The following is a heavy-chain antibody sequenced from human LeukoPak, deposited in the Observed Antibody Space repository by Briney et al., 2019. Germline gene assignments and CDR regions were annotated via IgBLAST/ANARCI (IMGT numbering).Heavy chain of an antibody. CDR2: IYHSGST. CDR1: GYSISSGYY. Sequence: SETLSLTCTVSGYSISSGYYWGWIRQPPGKGLEWIGSIYHSGSTYYNPSLKSRVTISVDTSKNQFSLKLRSVTAADTAVYYCARDYYEEYYFDYWGQGTLVTVSS. J-gene: IGHJ4*02. CDR3: ARDYYEEYYFDY. V-gene: IGHV4-38-2*02. D-gene: IGHD3-22*01.